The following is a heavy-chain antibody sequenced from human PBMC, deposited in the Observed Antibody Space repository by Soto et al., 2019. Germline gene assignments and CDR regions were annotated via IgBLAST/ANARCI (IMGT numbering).Heavy chain of an antibody. J-gene: IGHJ4*02. V-gene: IGHV3-53*01. CDR2: IYSVGST. D-gene: IGHD3-22*01. CDR1: GFTVSSNY. Sequence: LRLSCAASGFTVSSNYMSWVRQAPGKGLEWVSVIYSVGSTYYADSVKGRFTISRDNSKNTLYLQMNSLRAEDTAVYYCARGYYYDSSGSDFDYWGQGTLVTVSS. CDR3: ARGYYYDSSGSDFDY.